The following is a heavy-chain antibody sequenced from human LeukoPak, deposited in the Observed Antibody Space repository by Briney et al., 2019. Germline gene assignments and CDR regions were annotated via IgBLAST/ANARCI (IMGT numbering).Heavy chain of an antibody. J-gene: IGHJ4*02. CDR1: GGSFSGYY. V-gene: IGHV4-34*01. CDR3: ARRFRGSSELDY. Sequence: PSETLSLTCAVHGGSFSGYYWSWIRQPPGKGLEWIGEINHSGRANYNPSLKSRVTMSVDTSNNQFSLSLSSVTAADTAVYYCARRFRGSSELDYWGQGTLVTVSS. D-gene: IGHD1-26*01. CDR2: INHSGRA.